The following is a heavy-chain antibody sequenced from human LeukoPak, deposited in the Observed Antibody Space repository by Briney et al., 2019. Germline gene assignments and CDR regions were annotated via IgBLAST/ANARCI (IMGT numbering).Heavy chain of an antibody. CDR3: AREAVGATSWFDP. V-gene: IGHV4-59*01. CDR1: GGSISSYY. D-gene: IGHD1-26*01. CDR2: IYYSGST. Sequence: PSETLSLTCTVSGGSISSYYWSWIRQPPGKGLEWIGYIYYSGSTNYNPSLKSRVTISVDTSKNQFSLKLSSVTAADTAVYYCAREAVGATSWFDPWGQGTLVTVSS. J-gene: IGHJ5*02.